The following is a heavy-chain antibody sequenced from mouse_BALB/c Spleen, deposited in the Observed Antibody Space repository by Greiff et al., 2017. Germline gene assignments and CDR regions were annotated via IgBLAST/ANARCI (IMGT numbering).Heavy chain of an antibody. CDR3: ARREGNYAGFAY. Sequence: DVKLVESGGGLVKPGGSLKLSCAASGFAFSSYDMSWVRQTPEKRLEWVAYISSGGGSTYYPDTVKGRFTISRDNAKNTLYLQMSSLKSEDTAMYYCARREGNYAGFAYWGQGTPVTVSA. CDR2: ISSGGGST. V-gene: IGHV5-12-1*01. J-gene: IGHJ3*01. CDR1: GFAFSSYD. D-gene: IGHD2-1*01.